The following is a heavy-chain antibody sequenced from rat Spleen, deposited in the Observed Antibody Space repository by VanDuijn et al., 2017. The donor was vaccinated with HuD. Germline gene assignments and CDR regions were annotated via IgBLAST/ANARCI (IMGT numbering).Heavy chain of an antibody. CDR2: ISYDGTAT. CDR3: ARLGGLRNWFAY. J-gene: IGHJ3*01. D-gene: IGHD4-3*01. V-gene: IGHV5-29*01. CDR1: GLSFSNYD. Sequence: EVQLVESGGGLVQPGGSLKLSCAASGLSFSNYDMAWVRQAPTKGLEWVASISYDGTATYYRDSVKGRFTISRDDEESTLYLQMDSLRSEDTATYFCARLGGLRNWFAYWGQGTLVTVSS.